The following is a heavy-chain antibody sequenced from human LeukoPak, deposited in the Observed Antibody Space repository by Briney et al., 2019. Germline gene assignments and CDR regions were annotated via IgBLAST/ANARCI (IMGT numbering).Heavy chain of an antibody. J-gene: IGHJ4*02. CDR2: ISSNGGST. CDR3: VKGPIAAAGLN. D-gene: IGHD6-13*01. Sequence: GVSLRLSCSASGFTFSSYAMHWVPESPGKALEYVSAISSNGGSTYYAESVKGRFTISRDNSKNTLYLQMSSLRAEDTAVYYCVKGPIAAAGLNWGQGTLVSVSS. V-gene: IGHV3-64D*06. CDR1: GFTFSSYA.